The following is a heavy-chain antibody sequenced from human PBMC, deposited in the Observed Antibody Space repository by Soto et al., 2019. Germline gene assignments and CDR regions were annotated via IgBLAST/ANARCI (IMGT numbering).Heavy chain of an antibody. Sequence: SVKVCCKAAGGTFSSYAISWVRQAPGQGLEWMGGIIPIVGTANYAQKFQGRVTITADESTSTAYMELSSLRSEDTAVYYCATDWPADPTMTINLFDPWGQGTLVTVSS. CDR3: ATDWPADPTMTINLFDP. CDR2: IIPIVGTA. J-gene: IGHJ5*02. CDR1: GGTFSSYA. V-gene: IGHV1-69*13. D-gene: IGHD5-18*01.